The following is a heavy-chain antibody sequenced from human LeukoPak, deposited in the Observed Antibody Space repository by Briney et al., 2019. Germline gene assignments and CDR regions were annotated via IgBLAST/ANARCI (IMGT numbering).Heavy chain of an antibody. J-gene: IGHJ4*02. CDR3: ARGSRVWFGELLLDY. CDR1: GFTFSDYY. Sequence: GGSLRLSCAASGFTFSDYYMSWIRQAPGKGLEWVSYISSSSSYTNYADSVKGRFTISRDNAKNSLYLQMNSLRAEDTAVYYCARGSRVWFGELLLDYWGQGTLVTVSS. CDR2: ISSSSSYT. D-gene: IGHD3-10*01. V-gene: IGHV3-11*06.